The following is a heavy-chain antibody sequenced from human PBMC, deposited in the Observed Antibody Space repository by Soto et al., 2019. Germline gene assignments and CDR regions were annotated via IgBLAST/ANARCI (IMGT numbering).Heavy chain of an antibody. CDR3: ARAYYDFWSGYRNPLDY. J-gene: IGHJ4*02. V-gene: IGHV4-30-2*01. Sequence: PSDTLSLTCAVSGGSISSGGYSWSWIRQPPGKGLEWIGYIYHSGSTYYNPSLKSRVTISVDRSKNQFSLKLSSVTAADTAVYYCARAYYDFWSGYRNPLDYWGQGTLVTVSS. D-gene: IGHD3-3*01. CDR1: GGSISSGGYS. CDR2: IYHSGST.